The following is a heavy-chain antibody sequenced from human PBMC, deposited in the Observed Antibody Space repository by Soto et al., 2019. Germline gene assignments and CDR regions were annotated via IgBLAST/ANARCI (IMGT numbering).Heavy chain of an antibody. J-gene: IGHJ6*02. V-gene: IGHV1-69*13. Sequence: SVKVSCKASGGTFSSYAISWVRQAPGQGLEWMGGIIPIFGTANYAQKFQGRVTITADESTSTAYMELSSLRSEDTAVYYCARGTPLLYYYGSGSYSSYYYYYGMDVWGQGTTVTVSS. CDR3: ARGTPLLYYYGSGSYSSYYYYYGMDV. CDR2: IIPIFGTA. D-gene: IGHD3-10*01. CDR1: GGTFSSYA.